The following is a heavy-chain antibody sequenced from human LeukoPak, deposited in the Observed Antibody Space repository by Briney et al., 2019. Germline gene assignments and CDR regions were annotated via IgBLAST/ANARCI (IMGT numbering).Heavy chain of an antibody. CDR3: ARETWDSYGYVDY. CDR1: GFTVSSNY. Sequence: PGGSLRLSCAASGFTVSSNYMSWVRQTPGKGLEWVSVIYSGGSTYYADSVKGRFTISRDNSKNTLYLQMNSLRAEDTAVYYCARETWDSYGYVDYWGQGTLVTVSS. CDR2: IYSGGST. D-gene: IGHD5-18*01. J-gene: IGHJ4*02. V-gene: IGHV3-66*01.